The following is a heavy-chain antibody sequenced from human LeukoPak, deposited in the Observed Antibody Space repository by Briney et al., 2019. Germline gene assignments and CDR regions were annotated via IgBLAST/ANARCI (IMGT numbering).Heavy chain of an antibody. J-gene: IGHJ4*02. V-gene: IGHV4-59*01. CDR1: GGSISSYY. CDR2: IYYSGST. D-gene: IGHD1-14*01. CDR3: ASFRRQRVDY. Sequence: SETLSLTCTVSGGSISSYYWNWIRQPPGKGLEWIGYIYYSGSTNYNPSLKSRVTISVDTSKNQFSLKLSSVTAADTAVYYCASFRRQRVDYWGQGTLVTVSS.